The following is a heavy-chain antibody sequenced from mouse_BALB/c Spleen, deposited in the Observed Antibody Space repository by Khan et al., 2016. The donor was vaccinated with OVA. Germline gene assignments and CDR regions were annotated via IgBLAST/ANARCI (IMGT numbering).Heavy chain of an antibody. V-gene: IGHV1-85*01. Sequence: VQLQESGAELVKPGASVKLSCKASGYTFTSYDINWVRQRPEQGLEWIGWIFPGDDSTKYNEKFKGKATLTSDKSSSTAYMQLSRLTSEDSAVYFGAGHYYGGILYWYFDVWGAGTTVTVSS. CDR1: GYTFTSYD. CDR2: IFPGDDST. CDR3: AGHYYGGILYWYFDV. D-gene: IGHD1-1*01. J-gene: IGHJ1*01.